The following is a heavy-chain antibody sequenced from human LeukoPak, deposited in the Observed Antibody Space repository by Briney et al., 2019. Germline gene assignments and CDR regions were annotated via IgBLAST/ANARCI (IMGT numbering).Heavy chain of an antibody. J-gene: IGHJ4*02. V-gene: IGHV1-2*02. CDR2: INPNSGGT. D-gene: IGHD6-13*01. CDR1: GYTFTDYY. Sequence: ASVKVSCKASGYTFTDYYMHWVRQAPGQGLEWMGWINPNSGGTNYAQKFQGRVTMTRDTSISTAYMELSRLRFDDTAVHYCARISSSWYYYWGQGTLVTVSS. CDR3: ARISSSWYYY.